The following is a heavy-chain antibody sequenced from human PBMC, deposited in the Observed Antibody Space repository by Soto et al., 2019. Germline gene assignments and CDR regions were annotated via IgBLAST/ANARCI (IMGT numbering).Heavy chain of an antibody. CDR1: GFSSSSNG. V-gene: IGHV3-30*18. J-gene: IGHJ4*02. CDR3: AKDSSSGGFDY. Sequence: VGSLRHSCAASGFSSSSNGMHWVRQAPGKGLEWVAVISYDGSNKYYAASVKGRFTTSRDNSKTTLYLQINSLRAEDTAVYYCAKDSSSGGFDYWGQGTLVTVSS. CDR2: ISYDGSNK. D-gene: IGHD6-19*01.